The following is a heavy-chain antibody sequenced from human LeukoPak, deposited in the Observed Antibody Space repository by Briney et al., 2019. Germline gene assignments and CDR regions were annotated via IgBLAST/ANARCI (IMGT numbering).Heavy chain of an antibody. Sequence: SVKVSCKASGGTFSSYAISWVRQAPGQGLEWMGGIIPIFGTANYAQKFQGRVTITEDESTSTAYMELSSLRSEDTAVYYCARPPGYDFWSGYPPSDYYYGMDVWGQGTTVTVSS. CDR3: ARPPGYDFWSGYPPSDYYYGMDV. D-gene: IGHD3-3*01. CDR1: GGTFSSYA. V-gene: IGHV1-69*01. CDR2: IIPIFGTA. J-gene: IGHJ6*02.